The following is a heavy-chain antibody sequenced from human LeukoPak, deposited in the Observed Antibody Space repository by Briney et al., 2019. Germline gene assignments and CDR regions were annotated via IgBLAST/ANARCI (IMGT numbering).Heavy chain of an antibody. D-gene: IGHD6-19*01. Sequence: SETLSLTCTVSGGSISSSSYYWGWIRQPPGKGLEWIGSIYYSGSTYYNPSLKSRVTISVDRSKNQFSLKLSSVTAADTAVYYCARLEWLGNPYNWFDPWGQGTLVTVSS. V-gene: IGHV4-39*01. J-gene: IGHJ5*02. CDR2: IYYSGST. CDR1: GGSISSSSYY. CDR3: ARLEWLGNPYNWFDP.